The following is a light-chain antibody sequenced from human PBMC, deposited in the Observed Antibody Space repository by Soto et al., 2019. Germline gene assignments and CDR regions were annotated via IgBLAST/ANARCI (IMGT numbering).Light chain of an antibody. V-gene: IGLV2-14*03. J-gene: IGLJ1*01. Sequence: QSVLTQPASVSGSPGQSITISCTGTSSDVGGFNYVSWYQQHPGKAPKLMIYDVTNRPSGVSYRFSGYKSGNTASLTISGLHAEDEADYYCNSYTSSSTYGFGTGTTLTVL. CDR1: SSDVGGFNY. CDR2: DVT. CDR3: NSYTSSSTYG.